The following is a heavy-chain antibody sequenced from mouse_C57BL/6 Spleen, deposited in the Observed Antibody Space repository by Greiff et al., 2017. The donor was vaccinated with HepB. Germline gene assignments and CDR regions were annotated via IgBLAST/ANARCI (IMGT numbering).Heavy chain of an antibody. CDR3: TRSPNYYGSSYHWYFDV. Sequence: EVKLQESGPVLVKPGASVKMSCKASGYTFTDYYMNWVKQSHGKSLEWIGVINPYNGGTSYNQKFKGKATLTVDKSSSTAYMELNSLTSEDSAVYYCTRSPNYYGSSYHWYFDVWGTGTTVTVSS. D-gene: IGHD1-1*01. CDR1: GYTFTDYY. J-gene: IGHJ1*03. CDR2: INPYNGGT. V-gene: IGHV1-19*01.